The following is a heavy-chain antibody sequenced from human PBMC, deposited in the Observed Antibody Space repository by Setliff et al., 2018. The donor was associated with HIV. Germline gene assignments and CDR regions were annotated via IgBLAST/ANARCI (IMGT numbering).Heavy chain of an antibody. D-gene: IGHD2-8*01. Sequence: ASVKVSCKPSGYTFSSSHDLHWMRQAPGQSLEWMGWINPGNGNTQYSQKFRSRITLTINKSANVAYMELASLKSEDTAVYYCVITKMLYYFDSWGQGTLVTVS. CDR1: GYTFSSSHD. CDR3: VITKMLYYFDS. V-gene: IGHV1-3*01. J-gene: IGHJ4*02. CDR2: INPGNGNT.